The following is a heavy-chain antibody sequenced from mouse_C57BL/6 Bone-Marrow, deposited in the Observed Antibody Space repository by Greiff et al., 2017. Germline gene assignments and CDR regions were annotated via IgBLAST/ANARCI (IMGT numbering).Heavy chain of an antibody. D-gene: IGHD4-1*01. CDR2: IYPRDGST. Sequence: VQLQQSDAELVKPGASVTISCKVSGYTFTDHTIHWMKQRPEQGLEWIGYIYPRDGSTTYNEKFKGKATLTADKSSSTAYMQLNSLASEDSAVYCCAREGLGRDYYAMDDWGQGTAGTVSS. CDR1: GYTFTDHT. CDR3: AREGLGRDYYAMDD. J-gene: IGHJ4*01. V-gene: IGHV1-78*01.